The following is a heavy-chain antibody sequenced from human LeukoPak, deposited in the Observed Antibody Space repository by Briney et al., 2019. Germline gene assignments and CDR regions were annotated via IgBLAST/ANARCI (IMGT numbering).Heavy chain of an antibody. V-gene: IGHV3-21*01. Sequence: RGSLRLSCAASGFTFSSYSMNWVRQAPGKRLEWVSSISSSSSYIYYADSVKGRFTISRDNAKNSLYLQMNSLRAEDTAVYYCARLSISWYTTHDYYFDYWGQGTLVTVSS. D-gene: IGHD2-2*02. J-gene: IGHJ4*02. CDR2: ISSSSSYI. CDR3: ARLSISWYTTHDYYFDY. CDR1: GFTFSSYS.